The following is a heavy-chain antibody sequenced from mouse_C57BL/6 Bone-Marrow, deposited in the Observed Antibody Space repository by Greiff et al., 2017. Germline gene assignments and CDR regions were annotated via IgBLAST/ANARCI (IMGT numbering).Heavy chain of an antibody. V-gene: IGHV14-4*01. CDR3: TRGVLTDY. CDR1: GLNIKDDY. CDR2: IDPENGDT. J-gene: IGHJ2*01. Sequence: EVQLQQSGAELVRPGASVKLSCTASGLNIKDDYMHWVKQRPEQGLEWIGWIDPENGDTEYASKFQGKATITADTSSNTAYLQLSSLTSEDTAVYYCTRGVLTDYWGQGTTLTVSS. D-gene: IGHD2-14*01.